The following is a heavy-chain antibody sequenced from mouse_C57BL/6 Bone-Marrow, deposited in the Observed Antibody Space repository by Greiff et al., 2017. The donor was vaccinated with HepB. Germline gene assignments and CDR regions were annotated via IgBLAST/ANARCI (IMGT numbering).Heavy chain of an antibody. CDR1: GYSITSGYY. D-gene: IGHD1-1*01. CDR2: ISYDGSN. J-gene: IGHJ4*01. CDR3: ARDGGYYGSSADYYAMDY. V-gene: IGHV3-6*01. Sequence: VQLQQSGPGLVKPSQSLSLTCSVTGYSITSGYYWNWIRQFPGNKLEWMGYISYDGSNNYNPSLKNRTSITRDTSKNQFFLKLSSVTTEDTATYYCARDGGYYGSSADYYAMDYWGQGTSVSVSS.